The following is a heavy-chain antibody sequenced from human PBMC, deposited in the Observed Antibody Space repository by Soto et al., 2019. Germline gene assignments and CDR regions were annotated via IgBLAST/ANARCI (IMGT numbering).Heavy chain of an antibody. CDR3: ARAVVTPYYYYYYGMDV. Sequence: QITLKESGPTLVKPTQTLTLTCTFSGFSLSTSGVGVGWIRQPPGKALEWLALIYWDDDKRYSPSLKSRLTITKDTSKHQVVLTMTNMDPVDTATYYCARAVVTPYYYYYYGMDVWGQGTTVTVSS. CDR1: GFSLSTSGVG. J-gene: IGHJ6*02. D-gene: IGHD2-21*02. CDR2: IYWDDDK. V-gene: IGHV2-5*02.